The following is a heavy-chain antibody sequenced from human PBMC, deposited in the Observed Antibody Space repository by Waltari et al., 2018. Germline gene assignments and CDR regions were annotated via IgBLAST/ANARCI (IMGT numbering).Heavy chain of an antibody. D-gene: IGHD3-16*01. CDR1: GLSFSTYG. V-gene: IGHV3-23*01. CDR3: AKGQGGRRWYFDY. J-gene: IGHJ4*02. CDR2: MSPNSIST. Sequence: EVQLLESGGGLVQPGGCLRLSCTASGLSFSTYGMTWVRQAPGKGLGWDSSMSPNSISTYYADSVKGRFTISRDNSKSTVILQLSSLRVEDTAIYYCAKGQGGRRWYFDYWGQGSQVTVSS.